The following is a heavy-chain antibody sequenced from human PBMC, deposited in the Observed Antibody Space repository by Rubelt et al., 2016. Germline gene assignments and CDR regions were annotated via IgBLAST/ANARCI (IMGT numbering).Heavy chain of an antibody. J-gene: IGHJ4*02. Sequence: QLQLQEAGPGRVNPSETLSLTCAVSGGSISRSTYYWAWIRQPPGKGLEWIGSIFYTGNAHYNPSLRSRVSLFVDTSKNQFSLKWTSVTAADTALYYCARHRAVGLFDSWGQGTLVTVSS. D-gene: IGHD1-26*01. CDR3: ARHRAVGLFDS. CDR2: IFYTGNA. CDR1: GGSISRSTYY. V-gene: IGHV4-39*01.